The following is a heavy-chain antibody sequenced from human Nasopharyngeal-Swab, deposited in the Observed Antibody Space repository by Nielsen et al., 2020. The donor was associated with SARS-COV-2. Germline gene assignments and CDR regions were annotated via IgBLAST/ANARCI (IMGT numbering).Heavy chain of an antibody. J-gene: IGHJ3*02. Sequence: GGSLRLSCAASGFTFSSYSMNWVRQAPGKGLGWVSSISSSSSYIYYADSVKGRFTISRDNAKNSLYLQMNSLRAEDTAVYYCARGNRPVAFDIWGQGTMVTVSS. CDR2: ISSSSSYI. CDR3: ARGNRPVAFDI. D-gene: IGHD2/OR15-2a*01. V-gene: IGHV3-21*01. CDR1: GFTFSSYS.